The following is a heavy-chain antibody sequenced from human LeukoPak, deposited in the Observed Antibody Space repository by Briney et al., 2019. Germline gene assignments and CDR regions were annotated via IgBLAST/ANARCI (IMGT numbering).Heavy chain of an antibody. Sequence: SETLSLTCTVSGGSINSYCWSWIRQPAGKGLEWIGRIYSSGSTNYNPSLKSRVSMSVDTSKNQFSLKLTSVTAADTAVYYCARGGKATVVTMWGQGILVTVSS. CDR1: GGSINSYC. J-gene: IGHJ4*02. D-gene: IGHD4-23*01. CDR2: IYSSGST. V-gene: IGHV4-4*07. CDR3: ARGGKATVVTM.